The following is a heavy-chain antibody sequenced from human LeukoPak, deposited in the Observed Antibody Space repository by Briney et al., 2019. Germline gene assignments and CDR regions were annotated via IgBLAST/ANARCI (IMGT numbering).Heavy chain of an antibody. CDR2: ISYDGSNK. Sequence: PGGSLRLSCAASGFTFSSYAMHWVRQAPGKGLEWVAVISYDGSNKYYADSVKGRFTISRDNSKNTLYLQMNSLRAEDTAVYYCARAPATTVTTWMIIGDYWGQGTLVTVSS. D-gene: IGHD4-11*01. J-gene: IGHJ4*02. CDR1: GFTFSSYA. CDR3: ARAPATTVTTWMIIGDY. V-gene: IGHV3-30*04.